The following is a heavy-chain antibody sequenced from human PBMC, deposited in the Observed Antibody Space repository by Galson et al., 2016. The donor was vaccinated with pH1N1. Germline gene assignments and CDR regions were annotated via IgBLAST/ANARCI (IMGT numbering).Heavy chain of an antibody. D-gene: IGHD3-10*01. CDR2: TYYRARWYN. J-gene: IGHJ4*02. Sequence: CAISGDSVSSHTSAWTWLRQSPSRGLEWLGRTYYRARWYNNYGVSVAGRISITPDTAKNQFSLQLKSVNPEDTAVYCCARWDHSASYIDVWGQGTLVTASS. CDR1: GDSVSSHTSA. CDR3: ARWDHSASYIDV. V-gene: IGHV6-1*01.